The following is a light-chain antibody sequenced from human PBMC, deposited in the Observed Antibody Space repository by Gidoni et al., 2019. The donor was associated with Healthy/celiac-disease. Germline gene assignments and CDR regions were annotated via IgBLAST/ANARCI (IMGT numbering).Light chain of an antibody. CDR3: QQSYSTPRT. CDR2: AAS. V-gene: IGKV1-39*01. CDR1: QSISSY. J-gene: IGKJ1*01. Sequence: DIQMTQSPSSLSASVGDRVTITCPARQSISSYLNWYQQKPGKAPKLLIYAASSLQSGVPSRFSGSGSGTDFTLTISSLQTEDFATYYCQQSYSTPRTFGQGTKVEIK.